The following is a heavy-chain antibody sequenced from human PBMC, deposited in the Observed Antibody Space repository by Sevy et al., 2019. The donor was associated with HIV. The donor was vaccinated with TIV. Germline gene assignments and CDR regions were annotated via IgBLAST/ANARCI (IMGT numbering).Heavy chain of an antibody. J-gene: IGHJ6*02. CDR2: IKQDGSEK. V-gene: IGHV3-7*03. D-gene: IGHD2-15*01. Sequence: GGSLRLSCGASGFTFSSYWMSWVRQAPGQGLEWVANIKQDGSEKYYVDSVKGRFTISRDNAKNSLYLQMNSLRAEDTAVYYCARAAGYCSSSSCYSYGMDVWGQGTTVTVSS. CDR3: ARAAGYCSSSSCYSYGMDV. CDR1: GFTFSSYW.